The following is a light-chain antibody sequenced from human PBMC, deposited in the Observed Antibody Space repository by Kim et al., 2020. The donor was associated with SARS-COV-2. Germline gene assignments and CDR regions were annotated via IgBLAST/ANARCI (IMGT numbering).Light chain of an antibody. Sequence: ALGQTARITCGGNNIGRKNVHWYQQKPGQAPVLVIYRDYNRPSGIPERFSGSNSGNTATLTISRAQAGDEADYYCKVLDSSSVVFGGGTQLTVL. CDR3: KVLDSSSVV. V-gene: IGLV3-9*01. J-gene: IGLJ2*01. CDR2: RDY. CDR1: NIGRKN.